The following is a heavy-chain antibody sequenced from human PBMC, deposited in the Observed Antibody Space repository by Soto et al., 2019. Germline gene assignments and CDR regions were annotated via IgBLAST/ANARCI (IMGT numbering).Heavy chain of an antibody. V-gene: IGHV1-2*04. D-gene: IGHD3-3*01. Sequence: ASVKVSCKASGYTFTGYYMHWVRQAPGQGLEWMGWINPNSGGTNYAQKFQGWVTMTRDTSISTAYMELSRLRSDDTAVYYCARANYDFWSGYYGGQAYYYYYGMDVWGQGTTVTVSS. CDR3: ARANYDFWSGYYGGQAYYYYYGMDV. J-gene: IGHJ6*02. CDR1: GYTFTGYY. CDR2: INPNSGGT.